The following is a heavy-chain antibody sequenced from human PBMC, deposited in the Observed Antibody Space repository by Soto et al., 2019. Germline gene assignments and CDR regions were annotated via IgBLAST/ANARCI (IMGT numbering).Heavy chain of an antibody. J-gene: IGHJ6*02. CDR1: GYSFTSYW. CDR2: IYPGDSDT. CDR3: ARGGGGTARGFIVVVPAAATYYYYGMDV. Sequence: GESLKISCKGSGYSFTSYWIGWVRQMPGKGLEWMGIIYPGDSDTRYSPSFQGQVTISADKSISTAYLQWSSLKASDTAMYYCARGGGGTARGFIVVVPAAATYYYYGMDVWGQGTTVTVSS. V-gene: IGHV5-51*01. D-gene: IGHD2-2*01.